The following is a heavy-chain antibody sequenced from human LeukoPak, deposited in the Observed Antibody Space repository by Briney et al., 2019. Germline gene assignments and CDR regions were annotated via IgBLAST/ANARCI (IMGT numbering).Heavy chain of an antibody. CDR3: ARHPEWEREAGST. CDR2: MYYSGST. D-gene: IGHD3-10*01. V-gene: IGHV4-59*08. CDR1: GGSISGYY. J-gene: IGHJ5*02. Sequence: KASETLSLTCSVSGGSISGYYWSWIRQPPGKGLEWIGDMYYSGSTNYNPSLRSRVTISVDTSKNQFSLKLSSVTAADTAVYYCARHPEWEREAGSTWGQGTLVTVSS.